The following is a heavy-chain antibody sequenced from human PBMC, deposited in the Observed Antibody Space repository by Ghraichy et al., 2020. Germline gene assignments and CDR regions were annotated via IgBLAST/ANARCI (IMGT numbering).Heavy chain of an antibody. CDR1: GFTFSSYG. J-gene: IGHJ6*02. D-gene: IGHD2-2*02. Sequence: GGSLRLSCAASGFTFSSYGMHWVRQAPGKGLEWVAVISYDGSNKYYADSVKGRFTISRDNSKNTLYLQMNSLRAEDTAVYYCAKDRRYCSSTSCSTALGHYGMDVWGQGTTVTVSS. V-gene: IGHV3-30*18. CDR2: ISYDGSNK. CDR3: AKDRRYCSSTSCSTALGHYGMDV.